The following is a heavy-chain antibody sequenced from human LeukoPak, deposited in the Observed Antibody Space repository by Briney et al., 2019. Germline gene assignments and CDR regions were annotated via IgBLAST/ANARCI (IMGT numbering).Heavy chain of an antibody. CDR3: ARAISSIAARRGYYYYYMDV. V-gene: IGHV4-59*01. CDR1: GGSISSYY. Sequence: PSETLSLTCTVSGGSISSYYWSWIRQPPGKGLEWIGYIYYSGSTNYNPSLKSRVTIPVDTSKNQFSLKLSSVTAADTAVYYCARAISSIAARRGYYYYYMDVWGKGTTVTVSS. CDR2: IYYSGST. D-gene: IGHD6-6*01. J-gene: IGHJ6*03.